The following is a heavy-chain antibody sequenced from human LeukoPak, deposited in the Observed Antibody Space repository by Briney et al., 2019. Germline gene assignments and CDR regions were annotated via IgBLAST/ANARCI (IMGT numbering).Heavy chain of an antibody. CDR2: IIPIFGTA. J-gene: IGHJ4*02. CDR3: ARADCSGTSCYLADFDY. D-gene: IGHD2-2*01. CDR1: GGTFSSYA. V-gene: IGHV1-69*05. Sequence: ASVKVSCKASGGTFSSYAISWVRQAPGQGLEWMGGIIPIFGTANYAQKFQGRVTITTDESTSTAYMELSSLRSEDTAVYYCARADCSGTSCYLADFDYWAREPWSPSP.